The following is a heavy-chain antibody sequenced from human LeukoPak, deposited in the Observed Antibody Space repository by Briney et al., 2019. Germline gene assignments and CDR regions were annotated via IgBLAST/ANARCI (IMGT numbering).Heavy chain of an antibody. CDR1: GFTFSSYS. J-gene: IGHJ3*02. Sequence: GGSLRLSCAASGFTFSSYSMNWVRQAPGKGLEWVSSISSSSSYIYYADSVKGRFTISRDNAKNSLYLQMNSLRAEDTAVYYCVNGPPTMITIFGVDQSSAFDIWGQGTMVTVSS. V-gene: IGHV3-21*01. D-gene: IGHD3-3*01. CDR2: ISSSSSYI. CDR3: VNGPPTMITIFGVDQSSAFDI.